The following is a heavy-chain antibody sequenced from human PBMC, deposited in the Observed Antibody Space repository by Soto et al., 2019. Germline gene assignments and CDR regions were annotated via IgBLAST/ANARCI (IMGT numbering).Heavy chain of an antibody. Sequence: QVQLQESGPGLVKPSGTLSLTCAVSGGSISSSNWWSWVRQPPGKGLEWIGEIYHSGSTNYNPSLKSRVTKSVDKSKNQFSLKLSSVTAADTAVYYCARWGKTTVTTLYYFDYWGQGTLVTVSS. CDR3: ARWGKTTVTTLYYFDY. CDR1: GGSISSSNW. J-gene: IGHJ4*02. D-gene: IGHD4-17*01. CDR2: IYHSGST. V-gene: IGHV4-4*02.